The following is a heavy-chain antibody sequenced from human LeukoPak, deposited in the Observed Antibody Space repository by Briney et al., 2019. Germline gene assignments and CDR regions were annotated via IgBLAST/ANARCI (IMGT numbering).Heavy chain of an antibody. V-gene: IGHV4-59*12. CDR1: GGSISSYY. CDR2: IYYSGST. CDR3: ARGADWFDP. Sequence: SETLSLTCTVSGGSISSYYWSWIRQPPGKGLEWIGYIYYSGSTNYNPSLKSRVTISVDTSKNQFSLKLSSVTAADTAVYYCARGADWFDPWGQGTLVTVSS. J-gene: IGHJ5*02.